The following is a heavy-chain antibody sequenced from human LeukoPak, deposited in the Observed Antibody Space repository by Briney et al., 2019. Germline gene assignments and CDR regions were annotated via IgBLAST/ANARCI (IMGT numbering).Heavy chain of an antibody. D-gene: IGHD3-3*01. CDR2: IRYDGSNK. J-gene: IGHJ5*02. CDR3: AKAPNYDFWSGYDPFDP. CDR1: GFTFSSYG. Sequence: GGSLRLSCAASGFTFSSYGMHWVRQAPGKGLEWVAFIRYDGSNKYYADSVKGRFTISRDNSKNTLYLQMNSLRAEDTAVYYCAKAPNYDFWSGYDPFDPWGQGTLVTVSS. V-gene: IGHV3-30*02.